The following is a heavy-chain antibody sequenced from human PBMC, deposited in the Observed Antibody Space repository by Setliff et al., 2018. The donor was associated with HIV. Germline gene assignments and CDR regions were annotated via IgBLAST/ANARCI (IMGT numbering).Heavy chain of an antibody. CDR1: GGSISSTY. J-gene: IGHJ4*02. D-gene: IGHD3-16*01. Sequence: TLSLTCTVSGGSISSTYWSWIRQPPGKGLEWIGYIYYTGTTNYNPSFKSRVTISLDSSKNHFSLSLSSVTAADTAMYYCAREDGMGGYFDYWGQGTLVTVSS. CDR3: AREDGMGGYFDY. V-gene: IGHV4-59*01. CDR2: IYYTGTT.